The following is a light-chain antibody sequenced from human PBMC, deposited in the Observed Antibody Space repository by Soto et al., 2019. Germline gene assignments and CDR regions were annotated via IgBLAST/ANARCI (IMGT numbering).Light chain of an antibody. J-gene: IGLJ1*01. CDR1: SSDVGAYNF. V-gene: IGLV2-14*01. CDR3: SSYTSSNTPYV. CDR2: EVT. Sequence: QSVLTQPASVSGSPGQSITISCTGSSSDVGAYNFVSWYQHHPGKAPKLILYEVTTHPSGVSSRFSGSKSGNTASLTISGLQADDKANYYCSSYTSSNTPYVFGTGTKVTVL.